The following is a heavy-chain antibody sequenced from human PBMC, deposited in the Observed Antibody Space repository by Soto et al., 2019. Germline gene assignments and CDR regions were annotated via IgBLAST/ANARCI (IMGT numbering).Heavy chain of an antibody. Sequence: GGSLRLSCAASGFTFSSYAMSWVRQAPGKGLEWVSAISGSGGSTYYADSVKGRFTISRDNSKNTLYLQMNSLRAEDTAVYYCAKDPLPLPLIVATISGYFDYWGQGTLVTVSS. CDR3: AKDPLPLPLIVATISGYFDY. D-gene: IGHD5-12*01. CDR1: GFTFSSYA. CDR2: ISGSGGST. V-gene: IGHV3-23*01. J-gene: IGHJ4*02.